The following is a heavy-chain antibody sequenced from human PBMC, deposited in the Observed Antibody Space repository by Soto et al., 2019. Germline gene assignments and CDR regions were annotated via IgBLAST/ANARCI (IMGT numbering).Heavy chain of an antibody. CDR1: GGSFSGYY. CDR2: INHSGST. CDR3: ARARSDYNWNFGSGY. Sequence: QVQLQQWGAGLLKPSETLSLTCAVYGGSFSGYYWSWIRQPPGKGLEWIGEINHSGSTNYNPSLKSRFTISVDTSKNQFSLKLSSVTAADTAVYYCARARSDYNWNFGSGYWGQGTLVTVSS. V-gene: IGHV4-34*01. D-gene: IGHD1-20*01. J-gene: IGHJ4*02.